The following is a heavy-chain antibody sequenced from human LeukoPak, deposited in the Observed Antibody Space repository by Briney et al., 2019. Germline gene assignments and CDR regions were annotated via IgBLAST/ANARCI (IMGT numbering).Heavy chain of an antibody. CDR1: GFTFTNYA. CDR3: ARRFAAQLAFVDV. CDR2: ISYNGGST. J-gene: IGHJ6*04. V-gene: IGHV3-64*02. Sequence: GGSLRLSCADSGFTFTNYAMHWVRQAPGKGLEYVSAISYNGGSTYYADSVKGRFTISRDNSKNTLYLQMGSLTAEDMAVYYCARRFAAQLAFVDVWGKGTTVTISS. D-gene: IGHD3-3*02.